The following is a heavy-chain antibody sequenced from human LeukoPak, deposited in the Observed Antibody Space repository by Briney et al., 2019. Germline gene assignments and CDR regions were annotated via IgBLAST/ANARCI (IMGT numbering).Heavy chain of an antibody. CDR1: GGSITSGGYY. V-gene: IGHV4-61*08. J-gene: IGHJ3*02. CDR3: ARDSTEEDGAFDI. Sequence: SETLSLTCTVSGGSITSGGYYWGWIRQPPGKGLEWIGNIHNSGTINYNASLKSRVSISIDASKNQFSLRLNSVTAADTAVYYCARDSTEEDGAFDIWGQGTMVTVSS. CDR2: IHNSGTI.